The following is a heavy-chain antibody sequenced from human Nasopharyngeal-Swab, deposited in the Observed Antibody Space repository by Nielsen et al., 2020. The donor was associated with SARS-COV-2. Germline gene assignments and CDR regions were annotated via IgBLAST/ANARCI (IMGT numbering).Heavy chain of an antibody. J-gene: IGHJ3*02. CDR2: ISGSGDRT. V-gene: IGHV3-23*01. CDR1: GFTFTNYV. CDR3: AKDRAGVVPDAFDI. D-gene: IGHD3-10*01. Sequence: GESLKISCAASGFTFTNYVMAWVRQTPGKGLEWVSGISGSGDRTFYADSAKGRSTISRDNSQNTLFLQMNSLRADDTAVYYCAKDRAGVVPDAFDIWGQGTLVTVSP.